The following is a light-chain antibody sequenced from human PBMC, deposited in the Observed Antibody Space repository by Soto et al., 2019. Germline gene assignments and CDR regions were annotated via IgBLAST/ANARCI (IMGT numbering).Light chain of an antibody. Sequence: DIQMTQSPSILSASVGDRVTITCRASQSISDWLAWYQQKPGKAPKLLIYKASSLQIGVPSRFSGSGSGTEFTLTISSLQPDDFATYYCQQHNSFPVTFGQGTKLEI. J-gene: IGKJ2*01. V-gene: IGKV1-5*03. CDR3: QQHNSFPVT. CDR2: KAS. CDR1: QSISDW.